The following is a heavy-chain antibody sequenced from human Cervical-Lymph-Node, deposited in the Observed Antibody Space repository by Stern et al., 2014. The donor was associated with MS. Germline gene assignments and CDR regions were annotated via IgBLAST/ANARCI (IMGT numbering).Heavy chain of an antibody. CDR1: GGSTSSYY. CDR3: ARGYTTSSGRPDY. V-gene: IGHV4-59*08. Sequence: QVQLQESGPGLVKPSETLSLTCTVSGGSTSSYYWSWIRQPPGKGLEWIGYISSSGGTKYTPPHKSRFPISVDTSKTQFALTLSSVTAADAAVYYCARGYTTSSGRPDYWGQGTLVTVST. D-gene: IGHD6-6*01. J-gene: IGHJ4*02. CDR2: ISSSGGT.